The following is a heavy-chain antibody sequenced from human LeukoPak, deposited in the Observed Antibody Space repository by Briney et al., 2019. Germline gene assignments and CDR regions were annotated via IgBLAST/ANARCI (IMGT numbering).Heavy chain of an antibody. Sequence: GGSLRLSCAALGFNISKTYLMWARQAPGKRLEWVSVTYAGGASWYGDFVEGRFTISRDNSKNTVHLQMSGLRGDDTAIYYCARADSSKWWGLDPWGQGTLVTVAP. CDR2: TYAGGAS. CDR1: GFNISKTY. J-gene: IGHJ5*02. D-gene: IGHD2-21*02. CDR3: ARADSSKWWGLDP. V-gene: IGHV3-53*01.